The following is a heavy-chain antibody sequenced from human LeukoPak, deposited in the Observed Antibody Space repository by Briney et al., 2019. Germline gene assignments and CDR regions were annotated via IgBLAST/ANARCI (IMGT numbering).Heavy chain of an antibody. D-gene: IGHD3-16*01. Sequence: GESLKISCKGSGYSFTNFWIGWVRQMPGKGLEWMGVNSPGDSGIRYSPSFQGQVTISVDKSISTAYLQWSSLKASDSAMYYCAAGGASAPWGQGTLVTVSS. CDR3: AAGGASAP. J-gene: IGHJ5*02. CDR2: NSPGDSGI. V-gene: IGHV5-51*01. CDR1: GYSFTNFW.